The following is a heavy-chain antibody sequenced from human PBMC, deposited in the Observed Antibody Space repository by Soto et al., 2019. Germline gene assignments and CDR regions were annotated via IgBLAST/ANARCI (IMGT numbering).Heavy chain of an antibody. CDR3: ASEDCRNTNCLKGFDY. Sequence: QVQMVQSGAEVKKPGDSVKVSCKASGYTFTDYYMHWVRQAPGQGFAWVGGINPESGNPKYVPKFQGRVTVTRDTSTSTAYMELNRLTSDDTAVYYCASEDCRNTNCLKGFDYWGQGTLVTVSS. V-gene: IGHV1-2*02. CDR1: GYTFTDYY. CDR2: INPESGNP. D-gene: IGHD2-15*01. J-gene: IGHJ4*02.